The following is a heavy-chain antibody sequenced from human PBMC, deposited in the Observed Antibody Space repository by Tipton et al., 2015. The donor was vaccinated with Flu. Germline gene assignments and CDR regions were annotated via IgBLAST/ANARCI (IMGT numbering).Heavy chain of an antibody. V-gene: IGHV4-31*03. J-gene: IGHJ5*02. CDR3: ARGVLRYLGWLFFGGLDP. D-gene: IGHD3-9*01. CDR2: IYYSGST. Sequence: TLSLTCTVSGGSISSGGYYWSWIRQHPGKGLEWIGYIYYSGSTYYNPSLKSRVTISVDTSKNQFSLKLSSVTAADTAVNYCARGVLRYLGWLFFGGLDPWGQGAQVSV. CDR1: GGSISSGGYY.